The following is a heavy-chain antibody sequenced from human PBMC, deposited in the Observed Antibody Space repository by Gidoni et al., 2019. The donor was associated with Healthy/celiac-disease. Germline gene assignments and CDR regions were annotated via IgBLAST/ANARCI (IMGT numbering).Heavy chain of an antibody. J-gene: IGHJ4*02. CDR2: IKSKTDGGTT. CDR3: TTGAVAGLEFDY. D-gene: IGHD6-19*01. Sequence: EVQLVESGGGLVKPGGSLRLSCAASGFTFSNAWMSWVRQAPGKGLEWVCRIKSKTDGGTTDYAAPVKGRFTISRDDSKNTLYLQMNSLKTEDTAVYYYTTGAVAGLEFDYWGQGTLVTVSS. CDR1: GFTFSNAW. V-gene: IGHV3-15*01.